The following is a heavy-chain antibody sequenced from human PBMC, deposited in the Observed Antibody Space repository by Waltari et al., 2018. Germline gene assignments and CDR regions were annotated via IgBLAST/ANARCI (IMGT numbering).Heavy chain of an antibody. CDR2: IYSGGST. V-gene: IGHV3-53*01. CDR3: ARSAQYYDFPSYYYYGMDV. J-gene: IGHJ6*02. D-gene: IGHD3-3*01. Sequence: EVQLVESGGGLIQPGGSLRLSCAASGFTVSSNYMSWVRQAPGQGLEWVSVIYSGGSTYYADSVKGRFTISRDNSKNTLYLQMNSLRAEDTAVYYCARSAQYYDFPSYYYYGMDVWGQGTTVTVSS. CDR1: GFTVSSNY.